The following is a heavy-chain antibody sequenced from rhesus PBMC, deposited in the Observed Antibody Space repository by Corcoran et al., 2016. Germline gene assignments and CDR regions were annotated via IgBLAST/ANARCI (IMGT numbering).Heavy chain of an antibody. CDR1: VGSISLRY. CDR2: IYGSGSST. D-gene: IGHD1-20*01. Sequence: QLQLQESGPGLVKPSETLSVPCAVSVGSISLRYWSWIRQAPGKGLEWIGYIYGSGSSTNYNPSLKSRVTLSVDTSKNQFSLKLSSVTAADTAVYYCVRRNSRDYGLDSWGQGVVVTVSA. V-gene: IGHV4-169*01. CDR3: VRRNSRDYGLDS. J-gene: IGHJ6*01.